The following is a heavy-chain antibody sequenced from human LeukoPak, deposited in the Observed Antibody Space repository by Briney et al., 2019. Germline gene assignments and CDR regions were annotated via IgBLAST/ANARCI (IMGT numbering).Heavy chain of an antibody. Sequence: GGAPRLSCAAPGFTFSTYWMSWVRQAPGKGLEWVANIKEDGSEKYYGDSVKGRFTISRDNAKNSPYLQMNSLRAEDTAVYYCARDSSGYQWGQGTLVTVSS. J-gene: IGHJ4*02. CDR3: ARDSSGYQ. V-gene: IGHV3-7*01. D-gene: IGHD3-22*01. CDR2: IKEDGSEK. CDR1: GFTFSTYW.